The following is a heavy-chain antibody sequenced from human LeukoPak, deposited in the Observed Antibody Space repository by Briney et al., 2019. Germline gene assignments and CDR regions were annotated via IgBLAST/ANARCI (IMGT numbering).Heavy chain of an antibody. CDR2: IPYDGSNN. D-gene: IGHD1-26*01. J-gene: IGHJ4*02. CDR1: GLTFGSYA. Sequence: RRSLRLSCAASGLTFGSYAMHWVRQAPGQGLEWVAVIPYDGSNNYYAVSVKGRFTITRDNSKNTLYLQMNSLRAEDTAVYYCARDLHSGSYLDYWGQGTLVTVSS. V-gene: IGHV3-30-3*01. CDR3: ARDLHSGSYLDY.